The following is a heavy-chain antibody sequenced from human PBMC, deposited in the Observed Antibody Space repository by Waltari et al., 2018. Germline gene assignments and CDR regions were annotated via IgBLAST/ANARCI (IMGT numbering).Heavy chain of an antibody. CDR3: ATGHCSGGSCFY. Sequence: EVQLVESGGGLVKPGGSLRLSCAASGFTFSNAGRSWVRQAPGKGLEGVGRIKTKSDGGTVEYAAPVKGRFTISRDDSKNTLYLQMNSLKAEDTAVCYCATGHCSGGSCFYWGQGTLVTVSS. J-gene: IGHJ4*02. CDR2: IKTKSDGGTV. CDR1: GFTFSNAG. D-gene: IGHD2-15*01. V-gene: IGHV3-15*01.